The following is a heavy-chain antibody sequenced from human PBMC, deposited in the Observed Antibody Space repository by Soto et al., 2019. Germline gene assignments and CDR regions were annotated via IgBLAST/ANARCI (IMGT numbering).Heavy chain of an antibody. Sequence: QVQLQQWGAGLLKPSETLSLICAVYGGSFSGYYWSWIRQPPGKGLEWIGEINHSGSTNYNPSLKVRVTIPVDTSKNQFSLKLSSVSAADTAVYYCASRHSSGWYFDYWGQGTLVTVSS. D-gene: IGHD6-19*01. J-gene: IGHJ4*02. CDR3: ASRHSSGWYFDY. CDR2: INHSGST. V-gene: IGHV4-34*01. CDR1: GGSFSGYY.